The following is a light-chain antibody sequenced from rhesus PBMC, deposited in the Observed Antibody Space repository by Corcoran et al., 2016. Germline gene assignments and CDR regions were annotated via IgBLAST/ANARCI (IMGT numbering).Light chain of an antibody. V-gene: IGKV1-33*01. CDR1: QVIRNA. CDR3: QPTYSSPWT. J-gene: IGKJ1*01. CDR2: DAS. Sequence: DIQMSQSPSSLSASVGDKVIITCRASQVIRNALVWYQQKPGKALKILIYDASNLETGVPSRFSGSKSAIDFTLTISSLPPEDLATYFCQPTYSSPWTFGHGPKVEL.